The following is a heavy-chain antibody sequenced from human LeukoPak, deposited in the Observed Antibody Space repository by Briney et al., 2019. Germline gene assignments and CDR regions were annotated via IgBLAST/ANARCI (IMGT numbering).Heavy chain of an antibody. J-gene: IGHJ5*02. CDR3: ARVLTGEYWFDP. CDR2: INPNSGGT. D-gene: IGHD3-9*01. CDR1: RYTFTGYY. Sequence: GASVKVSCKASRYTFTGYYMHWVRQAPGQGLEWMGWINPNSGGTNYAQKFQGRVTMTRDTSISTAYMELSRLRSDDTAVYYCARVLTGEYWFDPWGRGTLVTVSS. V-gene: IGHV1-2*02.